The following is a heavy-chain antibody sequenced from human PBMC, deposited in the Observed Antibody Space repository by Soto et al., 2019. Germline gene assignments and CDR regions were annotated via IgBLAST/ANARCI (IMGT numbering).Heavy chain of an antibody. D-gene: IGHD1-26*01. Sequence: GESLKISCKGSGYSFTSYWIGWVRQMPGKGLEWMGIIYPGDSDTRYSPSFQGQVTISADKSISTAYLQWSSLKASDTAMYYCARLQGGATPGYYSYGMDVWGQGTRVTLSS. CDR2: IYPGDSDT. CDR1: GYSFTSYW. V-gene: IGHV5-51*01. J-gene: IGHJ6*02. CDR3: ARLQGGATPGYYSYGMDV.